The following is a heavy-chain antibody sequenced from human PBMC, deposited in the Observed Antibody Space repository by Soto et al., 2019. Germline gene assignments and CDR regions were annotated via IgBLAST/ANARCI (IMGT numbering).Heavy chain of an antibody. CDR1: GFTFSSYW. CDR3: AREDSSGYYTHALFPFGFGY. CDR2: IKQDGSEK. J-gene: IGHJ4*02. Sequence: GGSLRLSCAASGFTFSSYWMSWVRQAPGKGLEWVANIKQDGSEKYYVDSVKGRFTISRDNAKNSLYLQMNSLRAEDTAVYYCAREDSSGYYTHALFPFGFGYWGQGTLVTVSS. D-gene: IGHD3-22*01. V-gene: IGHV3-7*03.